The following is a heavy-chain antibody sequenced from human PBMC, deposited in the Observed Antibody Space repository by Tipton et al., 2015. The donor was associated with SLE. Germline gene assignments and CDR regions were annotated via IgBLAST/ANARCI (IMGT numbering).Heavy chain of an antibody. J-gene: IGHJ4*02. CDR2: IYSGGTT. CDR1: GFTFISDA. Sequence: GSLRLSCAASGFTFISDAMSWVRQAPGKGLEWVSVIYSGGTTNYADSVKGRFTISRDNSKNTVYLQMNSLRVDDTAVYYCARDTSANFDYWGRGTLVTVSS. D-gene: IGHD1-26*01. CDR3: ARDTSANFDY. V-gene: IGHV3-23*03.